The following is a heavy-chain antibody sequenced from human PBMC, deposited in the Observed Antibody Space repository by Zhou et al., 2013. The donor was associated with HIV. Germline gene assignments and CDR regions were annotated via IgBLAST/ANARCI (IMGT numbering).Heavy chain of an antibody. CDR2: ISPDRGGT. V-gene: IGHV1-2*02. Sequence: QVQLVQSGPEVKKPGASVKVSCKPSGYTFTDYFIHWVRQAPGQGLEWVGWISPDRGGTRYAQMFQGRVTLTTDTSINTTFMELSSLRSDDTAVYYCARVAYDSSRYPFDYWGQGTLVTVSS. CDR3: ARVAYDSSRYPFDY. D-gene: IGHD3-22*01. J-gene: IGHJ4*02. CDR1: GYTFTDYF.